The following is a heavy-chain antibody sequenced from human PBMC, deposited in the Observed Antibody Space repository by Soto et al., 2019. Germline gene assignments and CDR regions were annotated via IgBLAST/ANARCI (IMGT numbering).Heavy chain of an antibody. D-gene: IGHD1-26*01. CDR1: GGSISSGGFY. CDR2: IYYSGST. J-gene: IGHJ5*02. V-gene: IGHV4-31*03. Sequence: QVQLQESGPGLVKPSQTLSLTCTVSGGSISSGGFYWSWIRQHPGKGLEWIGYIYYSGSTYYNPSLKSRVTISVDTSKNQFSLKLSSVTAADTAVYYCARGVGATSEGWFDPWGQGTLVTVSS. CDR3: ARGVGATSEGWFDP.